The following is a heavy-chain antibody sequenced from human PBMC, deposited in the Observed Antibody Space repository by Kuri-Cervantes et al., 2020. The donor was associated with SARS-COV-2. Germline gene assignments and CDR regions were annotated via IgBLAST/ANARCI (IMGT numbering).Heavy chain of an antibody. CDR2: IGTAGDT. J-gene: IGHJ5*02. Sequence: GESLKISCAASGFTFSSYDMHWVRQATGKGLEWVSAIGTAGDTYYPGSVKGRFTISRENAKNSLYLQMNSLRAGDTAVYYCARHPYYDFWSGYTEYNWFDPWGQGTLVTVSS. CDR3: ARHPYYDFWSGYTEYNWFDP. CDR1: GFTFSSYD. D-gene: IGHD3-3*01. V-gene: IGHV3-13*04.